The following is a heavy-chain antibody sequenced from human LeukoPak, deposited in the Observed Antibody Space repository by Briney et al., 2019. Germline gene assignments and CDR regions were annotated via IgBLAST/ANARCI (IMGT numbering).Heavy chain of an antibody. CDR2: IYYSGST. V-gene: IGHV4-59*01. D-gene: IGHD1-7*01. Sequence: PSETLSLTCTVSGGSISSYYWSWIRQPPGKGLKWIGYIYYSGSTNYNPSLKSRVTISVDTSKNQFSLKLSSVTAADTAVYYCARGELTNFDYWGQGTLVTVSS. CDR3: ARGELTNFDY. J-gene: IGHJ4*02. CDR1: GGSISSYY.